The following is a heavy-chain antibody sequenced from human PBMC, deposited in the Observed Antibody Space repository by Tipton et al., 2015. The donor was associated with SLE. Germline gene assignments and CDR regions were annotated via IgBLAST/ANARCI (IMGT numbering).Heavy chain of an antibody. Sequence: SWIRQHPGKGLEWIGYIYYSGSTYYNPSLKSRVTISVDTSRNQLSLKLSSVTAADTAVYYCARVLYHYGMDVWGQGTTVTVSS. CDR2: IYYSGST. V-gene: IGHV4-31*02. J-gene: IGHJ6*02. CDR3: ARVLYHYGMDV.